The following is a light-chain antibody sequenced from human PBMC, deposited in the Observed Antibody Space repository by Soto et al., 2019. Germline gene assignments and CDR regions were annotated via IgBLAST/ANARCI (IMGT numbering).Light chain of an antibody. J-gene: IGKJ1*01. V-gene: IGKV1-5*01. Sequence: DIQMTQSPSSLSASVGDRVTITCQASQNINNYLNWYQQKPGRAPKLLIFDVSSLESGVPSRFSGSGSGTEFTLTISSLQPDDFATYYCQQYSTYATFGQGTKVDI. CDR3: QQYSTYAT. CDR2: DVS. CDR1: QNINNY.